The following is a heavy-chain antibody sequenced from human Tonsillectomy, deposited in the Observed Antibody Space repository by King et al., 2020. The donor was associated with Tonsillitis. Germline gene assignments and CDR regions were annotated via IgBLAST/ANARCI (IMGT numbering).Heavy chain of an antibody. D-gene: IGHD6-19*01. CDR1: GFSLSNARMG. Sequence: TLKESGPVLGKPTETLTLTCTVSGFSLSNARMGVSWVRQPPGKPLEWFAHIFSNDEKSSNTSLKSRLPTSKDTSKSQVVLTMTNMDPVDTATYYCARSGIAVAGIQDYYYGMDVWGQGTTVTVSS. CDR3: ARSGIAVAGIQDYYYGMDV. CDR2: IFSNDEK. V-gene: IGHV2-26*01. J-gene: IGHJ6*02.